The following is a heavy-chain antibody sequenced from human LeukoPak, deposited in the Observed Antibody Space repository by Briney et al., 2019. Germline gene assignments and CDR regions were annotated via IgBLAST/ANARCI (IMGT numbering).Heavy chain of an antibody. Sequence: SETLSLTCAVYGGSLSGYYWSWIRQPPGKGLEWIGEISHSGSINYNPSLKSRVTISVDTSKNQFPLNLNSVTAADTAVYYCARIRNYGGIWGQGTMVTVS. CDR1: GGSLSGYY. CDR3: ARIRNYGGI. D-gene: IGHD4-23*01. J-gene: IGHJ3*02. V-gene: IGHV4-34*01. CDR2: ISHSGSI.